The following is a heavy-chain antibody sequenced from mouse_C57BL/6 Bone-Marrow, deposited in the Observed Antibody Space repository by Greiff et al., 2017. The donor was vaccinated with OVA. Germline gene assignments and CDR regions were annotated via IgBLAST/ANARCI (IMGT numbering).Heavy chain of an antibody. V-gene: IGHV1-26*01. D-gene: IGHD1-1*01. J-gene: IGHJ1*03. Sequence: VQLQQSGPELVKPGASVKISCKASGYTFTDYYMNWVKQSHGKSLEWVGDINPNNGGTSYNQKFKGKATLTVDKSSSTAYMEISRLTSEDSAVYYSARRLITTVVTHRYFDVWGTGTTVTFSS. CDR1: GYTFTDYY. CDR3: ARRLITTVVTHRYFDV. CDR2: INPNNGGT.